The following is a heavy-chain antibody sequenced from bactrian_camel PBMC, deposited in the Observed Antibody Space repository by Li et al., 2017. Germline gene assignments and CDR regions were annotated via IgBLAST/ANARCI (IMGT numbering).Heavy chain of an antibody. CDR1: GYTYNSYCKYH. V-gene: IGHV3S42*01. D-gene: IGHD4*01. Sequence: DVQLVESGGGSVQTGGTLRLSCVASGYTYNSYCKYHMSWHRQAPGKEREFVSGIDSDGGATFADSVKGRFTISQDNAKTSLYLQMDSLKPDDTAMYYCKASGVSCWGYYDDYVDYWGPGTQVTVS. CDR2: IDSDGGA. CDR3: KASGVSCWGYYDDYVDY. J-gene: IGHJ4*01.